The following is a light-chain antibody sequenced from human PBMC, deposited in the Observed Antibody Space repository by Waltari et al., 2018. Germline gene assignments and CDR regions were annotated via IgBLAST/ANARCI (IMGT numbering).Light chain of an antibody. J-gene: IGKJ2*01. CDR1: QSISNF. CDR3: QQSSTTPST. Sequence: DIQMTQSPSSLSASVGDRVTITCRASQSISNFLNWYQQKPGEAPKLLIYSASTLQSGVPSRFSGTGSGTYFSLTIISLQPEDFASYYCQQSSTTPSTFGQVTKLEIK. V-gene: IGKV1-39*01. CDR2: SAS.